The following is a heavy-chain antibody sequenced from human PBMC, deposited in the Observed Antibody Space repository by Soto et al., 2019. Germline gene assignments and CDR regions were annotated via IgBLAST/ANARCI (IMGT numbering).Heavy chain of an antibody. CDR1: GFTFSSYS. CDR3: ASGGYGDYSTWYFDL. V-gene: IGHV3-21*01. J-gene: IGHJ2*01. D-gene: IGHD4-17*01. CDR2: ISRSSSFI. Sequence: EVQLVESGGGLVRPGGSLRLSCAASGFTFSSYSMNWVRQAPGKGLEWVSSISRSSSFIYYADTVKGRFTISRDNAKNSLYLQMNSLRAEDTAMYYCASGGYGDYSTWYFDLSGRGTLVSVSS.